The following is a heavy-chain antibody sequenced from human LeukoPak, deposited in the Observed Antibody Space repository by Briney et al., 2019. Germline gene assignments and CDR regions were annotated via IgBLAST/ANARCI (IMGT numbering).Heavy chain of an antibody. CDR3: ARFTPQGYGWGGYNRFDP. D-gene: IGHD3-16*01. CDR1: GGSISSYY. CDR2: IYYSGST. Sequence: SETLSLICTVSGGSISSYYWNWIRQPPGKGLEWIGYIYYSGSTNYNPSLKSRVTLSVDTSKNQFSLNLTSVTAADTAVYYCARFTPQGYGWGGYNRFDPWGQGTLVTVSS. J-gene: IGHJ5*02. V-gene: IGHV4-59*01.